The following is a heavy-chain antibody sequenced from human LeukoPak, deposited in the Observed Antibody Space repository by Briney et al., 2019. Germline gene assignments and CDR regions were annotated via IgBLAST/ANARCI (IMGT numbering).Heavy chain of an antibody. J-gene: IGHJ4*02. CDR1: GFTFRGYN. Sequence: GGSLRLSCAASGFTFRGYNMHWVGLVPGKGLEWVASISSSSISISYADSVTGRFTISRDNARNFLYLQMNSLRDADTAMYYCARDYDVLVSDLDYWGQGILVTVSS. V-gene: IGHV3-21*06. D-gene: IGHD3-16*01. CDR2: ISSSSISI. CDR3: ARDYDVLVSDLDY.